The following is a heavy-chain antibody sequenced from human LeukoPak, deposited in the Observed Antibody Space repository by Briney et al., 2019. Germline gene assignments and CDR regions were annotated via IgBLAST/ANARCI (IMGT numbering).Heavy chain of an antibody. Sequence: LSLTCAVYGGSFSDYYMSWIRQAPGKGLEWVSYISSSGSTIYYADSVKGRFTISRDNAKNSLYLQMNSLRAEDTAVYYCARPARKLYCSSTSCYGGLAYYYYMDVWGKGTTVTVSS. CDR1: GGSFSDYY. CDR3: ARPARKLYCSSTSCYGGLAYYYYMDV. CDR2: ISSSGSTI. V-gene: IGHV3-11*04. D-gene: IGHD2-2*01. J-gene: IGHJ6*03.